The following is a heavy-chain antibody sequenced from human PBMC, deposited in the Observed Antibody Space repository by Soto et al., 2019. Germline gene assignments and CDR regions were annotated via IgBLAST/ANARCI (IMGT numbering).Heavy chain of an antibody. CDR2: IYSGGST. Sequence: EVQLVESGGGLIQPGGSLSLSCAAPGLTVSNNYLGWVRQAPGKGLEWVSVIYSGGSTYYADSVKGRFTISRDNSKNTLYLQMNSLRAEDTAVYYCARDEGYYLDYWGQGTLVTVSS. CDR3: ARDEGYYLDY. J-gene: IGHJ4*02. CDR1: GLTVSNNY. V-gene: IGHV3-53*01.